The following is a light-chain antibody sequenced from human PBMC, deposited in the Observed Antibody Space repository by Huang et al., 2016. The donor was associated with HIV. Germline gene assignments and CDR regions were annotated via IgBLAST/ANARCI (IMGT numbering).Light chain of an antibody. CDR3: QQYNNWPLLT. V-gene: IGKV3-15*01. CDR1: QSVSSN. J-gene: IGKJ3*01. CDR2: GAS. Sequence: DIVMTQSPATLSVSPGERATLSCRASQSVSSNLACYQQKPGQAPRLLIYGASTSATGIPARFSGSVSGTEFTLTISSLQSEDFAGYYCQQYNNWPLLTFGPGTKVDIK.